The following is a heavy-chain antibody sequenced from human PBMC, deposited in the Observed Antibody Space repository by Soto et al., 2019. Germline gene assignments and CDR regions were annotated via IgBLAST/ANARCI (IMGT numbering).Heavy chain of an antibody. CDR2: ISGTGVSS. J-gene: IGHJ4*02. CDR3: AKPRLVAGLIKYVDFAS. CDR1: GFTFSSYA. Sequence: VQLLESGGGLVQPGGSLRLACEVSGFTFSSYAMSWVRQAPGKGLEWVAVISGTGVSSHYADSVKGRFTISRDNAKNTLNLEMNSLRAEDTAVYYCAKPRLVAGLIKYVDFASWGQGTLVPVSS. V-gene: IGHV3-23*01. D-gene: IGHD6-19*01.